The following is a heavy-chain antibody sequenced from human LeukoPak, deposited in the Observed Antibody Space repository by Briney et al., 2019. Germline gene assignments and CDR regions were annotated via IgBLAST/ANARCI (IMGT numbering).Heavy chain of an antibody. D-gene: IGHD3-16*02. CDR1: GYTCTSYG. CDR3: ARDKYRVDAFDI. Sequence: EASVKVSCKASGYTCTSYGISWVRQAPGQGLEWMGWISAYNGNTNYAQKLQGRVTMTTDTSTSTAYMELRSLRSDDTAVYYCARDKYRVDAFDIWGQGTMVTVSS. CDR2: ISAYNGNT. V-gene: IGHV1-18*01. J-gene: IGHJ3*02.